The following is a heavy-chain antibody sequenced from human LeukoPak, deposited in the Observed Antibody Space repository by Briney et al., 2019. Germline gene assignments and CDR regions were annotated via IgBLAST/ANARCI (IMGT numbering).Heavy chain of an antibody. D-gene: IGHD6-13*01. CDR3: ARNGQQVRYFQH. Sequence: ASVKVSCKASGYTFTSYGISWVRQAPGQGLEWMGWISAYNGNTDYAQKFQGRVNMTRNTSISTAYMELSSLRSEDTAVYYCARNGQQVRYFQHWGQGTLVTVSS. CDR2: ISAYNGNT. V-gene: IGHV1-18*01. CDR1: GYTFTSYG. J-gene: IGHJ1*01.